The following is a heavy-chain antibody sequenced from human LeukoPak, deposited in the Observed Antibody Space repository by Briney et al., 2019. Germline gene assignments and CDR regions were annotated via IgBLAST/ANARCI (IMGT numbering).Heavy chain of an antibody. D-gene: IGHD3-10*01. J-gene: IGHJ4*02. CDR1: GFSFRDYY. V-gene: IGHV3-11*04. Sequence: GGSLRLSCAVSGFSFRDYYMSWIRQAPGKRLEWVSHISASGTDTRYTDSVKGRFTISRDNANNRLFLQMNSLRVDDTAVYHCAFAVREPAYWGQGTLVTVSS. CDR3: AFAVREPAY. CDR2: ISASGTDT.